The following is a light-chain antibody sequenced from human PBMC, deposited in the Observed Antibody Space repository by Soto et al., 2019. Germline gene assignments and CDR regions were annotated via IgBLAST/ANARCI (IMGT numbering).Light chain of an antibody. CDR3: ATWDTNLRAGV. J-gene: IGLJ3*02. Sequence: QSVLTQPPSVSAAPGQRVTIPCSGSSANVGNYYVSWYQHLPGTAPKLLIYENNKRPSGIPDRFSASKSGTSATLDITGLQTGDEADYYCATWDTNLRAGVFGAGTKLTVL. CDR2: ENN. CDR1: SANVGNYY. V-gene: IGLV1-51*01.